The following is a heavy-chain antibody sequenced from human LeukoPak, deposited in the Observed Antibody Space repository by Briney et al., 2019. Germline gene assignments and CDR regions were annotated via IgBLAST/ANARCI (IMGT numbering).Heavy chain of an antibody. CDR3: ARGITGTTWWFDP. CDR2: IIPIFGTA. V-gene: IGHV1-69*05. D-gene: IGHD1-7*01. Sequence: SVKVSCKASGGSFSSYAISWVRQAPGQGLEWMGGIIPIFGTANYAQKFQGRVTITTDESTSTAYMELSSLRSEDTAVYYCARGITGTTWWFDPWGQGTLVTVSS. J-gene: IGHJ5*02. CDR1: GGSFSSYA.